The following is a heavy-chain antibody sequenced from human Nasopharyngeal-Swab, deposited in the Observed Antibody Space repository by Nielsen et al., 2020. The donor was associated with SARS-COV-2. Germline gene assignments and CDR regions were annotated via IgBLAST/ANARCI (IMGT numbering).Heavy chain of an antibody. CDR2: IIPIFGTA. CDR3: ATVKTYHYDSSGDRGDAFDI. V-gene: IGHV1-69*13. Sequence: SVKVSCKASGGTFSSYAISWVRQAPGQGLEWMGGIIPIFGTANYAQKFQGRVTITADESTSTAYMELSSLRSEDTAVYYCATVKTYHYDSSGDRGDAFDIWGQGTMVTVSS. CDR1: GGTFSSYA. J-gene: IGHJ3*02. D-gene: IGHD3-22*01.